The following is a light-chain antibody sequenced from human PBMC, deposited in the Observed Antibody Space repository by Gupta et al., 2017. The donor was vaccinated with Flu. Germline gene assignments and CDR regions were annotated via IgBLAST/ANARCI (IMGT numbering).Light chain of an antibody. CDR2: DVN. V-gene: IGLV3-21*02. CDR1: GIGGKS. Sequence: GQMASATCRADGIGGKSVHWYQQRPGQAPVLVVYDVNVRPSGVPDRFSASNSGDTDTLTISRVEAGDEAVDVCQVCDATTDQWVFGGGTKLTVL. J-gene: IGLJ3*02. CDR3: QVCDATTDQWV.